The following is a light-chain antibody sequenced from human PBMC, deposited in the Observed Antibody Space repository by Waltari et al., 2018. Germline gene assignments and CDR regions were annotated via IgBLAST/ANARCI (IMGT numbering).Light chain of an antibody. CDR2: TAS. J-gene: IGKJ4*01. CDR3: QQANSFPLT. CDR1: QDLNSC. Sequence: DIQMTQSPSSVPASVGGRVTITCRARQDLNSCLAWYQQKPGQAPKLLIYTASTLHIGVPPGFSGSGSGTHFTLTISSLQPEDFATYYCQQANSFPLTFAGGTKVDI. V-gene: IGKV1D-12*01.